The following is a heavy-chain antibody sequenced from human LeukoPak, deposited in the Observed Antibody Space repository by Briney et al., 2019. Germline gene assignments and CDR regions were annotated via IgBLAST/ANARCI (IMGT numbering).Heavy chain of an antibody. D-gene: IGHD4-17*01. CDR1: GFTFTNAW. CDR3: TTVSDYGDYFDY. CDR2: IKSKTHGGTQ. J-gene: IGHJ4*02. Sequence: GGSLRLSCAASGFTFTNAWMSWVRQAPGKGLEWVGRIKSKTHGGTQDYAAPVKGRFTISRDDSKDTLYLQMNSLKTEDTAVYSCTTVSDYGDYFDYWGQGTLVTVSS. V-gene: IGHV3-15*01.